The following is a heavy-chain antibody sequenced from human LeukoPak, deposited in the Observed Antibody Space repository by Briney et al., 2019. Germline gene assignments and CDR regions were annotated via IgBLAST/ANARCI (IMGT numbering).Heavy chain of an antibody. Sequence: SETLSLTCTVSGGSISSSSYYWGWIRQPPGKGLEWIGSIYYSGSTYYNPSLKSRVTISVDTSKNQFSLKLSSVTAADTAVYYCARRTGIAVAGTSDYWGQGTLDTVSS. CDR1: GGSISSSSYY. CDR2: IYYSGST. J-gene: IGHJ4*02. V-gene: IGHV4-39*01. D-gene: IGHD6-19*01. CDR3: ARRTGIAVAGTSDY.